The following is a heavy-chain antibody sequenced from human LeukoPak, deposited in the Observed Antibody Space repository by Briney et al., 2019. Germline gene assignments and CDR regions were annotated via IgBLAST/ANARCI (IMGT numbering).Heavy chain of an antibody. CDR2: ISSSGSTI. J-gene: IGHJ4*02. D-gene: IGHD2-2*01. CDR3: AREGYCSSTSCPTGFDY. V-gene: IGHV3-48*04. CDR1: GFTFSSYS. Sequence: GGSLRLSCAASGFTFSSYSMNWVRQAPGKGLEWVSYISSSGSTIYYADSVKGRFTISRDNAKNSLYLQMNSLRAEDTAVYYCAREGYCSSTSCPTGFDYWGQGTLVTVSP.